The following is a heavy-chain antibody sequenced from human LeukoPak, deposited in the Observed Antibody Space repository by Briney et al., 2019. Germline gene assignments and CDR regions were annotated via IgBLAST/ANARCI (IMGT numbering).Heavy chain of an antibody. CDR2: MNPSGRT. CDR3: ARGLEPYCTNGVCYTGDF. CDR1: GGSLSGFY. D-gene: IGHD2-8*01. Sequence: SETLSLTCGVYGGSLSGFYWNWIRQPPGKGLEWIGEMNPSGRTTYNPSLKSRVSMSLDTSKNQFSLKLSSVTAADTAVYYCARGLEPYCTNGVCYTGDFWGQGTLVTVSP. J-gene: IGHJ4*02. V-gene: IGHV4-34*01.